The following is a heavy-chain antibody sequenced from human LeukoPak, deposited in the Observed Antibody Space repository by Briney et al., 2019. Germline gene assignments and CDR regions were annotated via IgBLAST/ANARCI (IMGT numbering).Heavy chain of an antibody. J-gene: IGHJ3*02. CDR3: ARALGAFDI. V-gene: IGHV4-34*01. CDR2: ISQNGDS. Sequence: SETLSLTCGVYGGSLSFHYWSWIRQSPGKGLEWIAEISQNGDSNYNPSLKSRVTISLDTSKNQLSLKLNSVTAADTAVYYCARALGAFDIWGQGTMVTVSS. CDR1: GGSLSFHY.